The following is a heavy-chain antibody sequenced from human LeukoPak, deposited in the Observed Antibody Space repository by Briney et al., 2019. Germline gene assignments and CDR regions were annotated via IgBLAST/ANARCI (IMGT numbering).Heavy chain of an antibody. J-gene: IGHJ4*02. CDR1: GYTFTSYG. Sequence: ASVKVSCKASGYTFTSYGISWVRQAPGQGLEWMGWISAYNGNTNYAQKLQGRVTMTTDTSTSTAYMELRSLRSDDTAVYYCARKYYYDSSGYYGIDYWGQGTLVTVSS. V-gene: IGHV1-18*01. D-gene: IGHD3-22*01. CDR2: ISAYNGNT. CDR3: ARKYYYDSSGYYGIDY.